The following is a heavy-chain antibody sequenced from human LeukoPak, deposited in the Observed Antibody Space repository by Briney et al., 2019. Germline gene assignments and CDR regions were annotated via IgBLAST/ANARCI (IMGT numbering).Heavy chain of an antibody. CDR1: GYTLTELS. D-gene: IGHD3-10*01. V-gene: IGHV1-24*01. Sequence: ASVKVSCKVSGYTLTELSMHWVRQAPGKGLEWMGGFDPEDGETIYAQKFQGRVTMTEDTSTDTAYMELSSLRSEDTAVYYCARAPYYYGSGSYYFLGFDYWGQGTLVTVSS. CDR3: ARAPYYYGSGSYYFLGFDY. J-gene: IGHJ4*02. CDR2: FDPEDGET.